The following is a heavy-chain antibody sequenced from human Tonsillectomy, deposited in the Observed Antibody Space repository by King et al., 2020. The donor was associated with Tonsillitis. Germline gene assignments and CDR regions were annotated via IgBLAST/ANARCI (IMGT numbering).Heavy chain of an antibody. Sequence: QLVQSGGGVVQPGRSLRLSCAASGFAFSNYAIHWVRQALGKGLEWVALIWYEGSDKNYAETVTGRFTISRDNSNDTLYLQMNSLRADDTAVYFCARDHPNWNYVFDYWGQGTLVTVSS. CDR3: ARDHPNWNYVFDY. CDR2: IWYEGSDK. D-gene: IGHD1-7*01. CDR1: GFAFSNYA. V-gene: IGHV3-33*08. J-gene: IGHJ4*02.